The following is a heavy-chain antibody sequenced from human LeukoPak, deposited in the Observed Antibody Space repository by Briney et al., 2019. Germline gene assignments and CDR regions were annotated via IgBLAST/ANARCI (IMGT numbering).Heavy chain of an antibody. J-gene: IGHJ4*02. D-gene: IGHD6-13*01. CDR1: GGSISSLY. V-gene: IGHV4-59*12. CDR2: IYYTGST. CDR3: ARSAFLVTAPGLYYFDY. Sequence: SETLSLTCSVSGGSISSLYWSWIRQPPGKGLEWIGYIYYTGSTNYNPSLKGRVTMSVATSKNQFSLHLSSVTAADTAVYYCARSAFLVTAPGLYYFDYWGQGTLVAVSS.